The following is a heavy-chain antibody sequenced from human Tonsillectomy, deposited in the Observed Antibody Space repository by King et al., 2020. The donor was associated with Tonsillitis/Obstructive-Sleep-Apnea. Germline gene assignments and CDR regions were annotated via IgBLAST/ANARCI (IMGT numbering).Heavy chain of an antibody. CDR3: ARDHYDRSGVYMDV. V-gene: IGHV3-21*01. D-gene: IGHD3-22*01. CDR1: GFTFSSYS. CDR2: ISSSSGYI. J-gene: IGHJ6*03. Sequence: VQLVESGGGLVKPGGSLRLSCAASGFTFSSYSMSWVRQAPGKGLEWVSSISSSSGYIYYADSLKGRFTISTDNAKNSLYLQMNSLRAEDTAVYYCARDHYDRSGVYMDVWGKGTTVTVSS.